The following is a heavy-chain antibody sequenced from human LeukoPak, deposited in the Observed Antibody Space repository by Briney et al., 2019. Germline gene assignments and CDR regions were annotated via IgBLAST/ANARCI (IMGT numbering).Heavy chain of an antibody. CDR3: ARDTYYYNSSAFYHYYYGMDV. CDR2: IESDGSRT. CDR1: GFTFSSYA. D-gene: IGHD3-22*01. Sequence: PGRSLRLSCAASGFTFSSYAMHWVRQVPGKGLEWVSRIESDGSRTRYADSVKGRFTISRDNAKNTLDLQMNSLRAEDTAVYYCARDTYYYNSSAFYHYYYGMDVWGQGTTVTVSS. V-gene: IGHV3-74*01. J-gene: IGHJ6*02.